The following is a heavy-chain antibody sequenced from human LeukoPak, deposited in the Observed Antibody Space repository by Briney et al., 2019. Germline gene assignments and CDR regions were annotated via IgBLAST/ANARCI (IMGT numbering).Heavy chain of an antibody. CDR1: GYTFTSYY. CDR2: INPNSGGT. J-gene: IGHJ5*02. CDR3: ARVMNDYVWGSYRPNWFDP. V-gene: IGHV1-2*02. D-gene: IGHD3-16*02. Sequence: ASVKVSCKASGYTFTSYYMHWVRQAPGQGLEWMGWINPNSGGTNYAQKFQGRVTMTRDTSISTAYMELSRLRSDDTAVYYCARVMNDYVWGSYRPNWFDPWGQGTLVTVSS.